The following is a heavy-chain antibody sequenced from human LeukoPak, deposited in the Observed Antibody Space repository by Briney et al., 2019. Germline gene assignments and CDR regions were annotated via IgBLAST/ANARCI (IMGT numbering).Heavy chain of an antibody. CDR1: GGSISSGSYY. V-gene: IGHV4-61*01. J-gene: IGHJ4*02. CDR2: IYYSGST. Sequence: SQTLSLTCTVSGGSISSGSYYWRWIRQPPGTGLEWIGYIYYSGSTNYNPSLKSRVTISVDTSKNQFSLKLSSVTAADTAVYYCAREGLPYYFDYWGQGTLVTVSS. D-gene: IGHD5-12*01. CDR3: AREGLPYYFDY.